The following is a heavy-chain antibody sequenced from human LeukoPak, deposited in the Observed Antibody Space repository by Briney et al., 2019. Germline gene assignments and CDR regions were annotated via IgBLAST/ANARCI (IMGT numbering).Heavy chain of an antibody. CDR3: ASGAVAGDAFDI. Sequence: GGALRLSCAASGFTFSDYYMSWIRQAPGRGLEWVSYISSSGSTIYYADSVKGRFTISRDNAKNSLYLQMNSLRAEDTAVCYCASGAVAGDAFDIWGQGTMVTVSS. D-gene: IGHD6-19*01. V-gene: IGHV3-11*01. CDR2: ISSSGSTI. CDR1: GFTFSDYY. J-gene: IGHJ3*02.